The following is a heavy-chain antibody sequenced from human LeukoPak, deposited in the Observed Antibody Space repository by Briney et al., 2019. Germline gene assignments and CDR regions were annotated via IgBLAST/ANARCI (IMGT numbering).Heavy chain of an antibody. CDR2: VNPNSGGT. CDR3: ARGAAGQVWSLYYFDY. V-gene: IGHV1-2*02. CDR1: GYTFTDYY. J-gene: IGHJ4*02. Sequence: ASVKASCKASGYTFTDYYINWVRQAPGQGLEWMGWVNPNSGGTNYAQKFKGRVTMTRETSISTAYVDLSNLRTGDTAVYYCARGAAGQVWSLYYFDYWGQGTPVTVSS. D-gene: IGHD5-18*01.